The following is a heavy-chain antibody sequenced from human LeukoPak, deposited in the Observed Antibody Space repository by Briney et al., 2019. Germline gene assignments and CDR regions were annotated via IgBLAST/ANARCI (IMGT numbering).Heavy chain of an antibody. CDR2: ISSSSSTI. V-gene: IGHV3-48*01. CDR3: ARDQRYTNYYYYMDV. CDR1: GFTFSSYS. Sequence: GGSLRLSCAASGFTFSSYSMNWVRQAPGKGLEWVSYISSSSSTIYYADSVKGRFTISRDNAKNSLYLQMNSLRAEDTAVYYCARDQRYTNYYYYMDVWGKGTTVIVSS. J-gene: IGHJ6*03. D-gene: IGHD1-14*01.